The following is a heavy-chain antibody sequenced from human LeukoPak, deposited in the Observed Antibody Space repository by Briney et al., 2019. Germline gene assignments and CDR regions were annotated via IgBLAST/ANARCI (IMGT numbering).Heavy chain of an antibody. J-gene: IGHJ4*02. CDR1: GFTFSTYW. CDR3: ACYGIEPPY. CDR2: INIDGSST. Sequence: QPGGSLRLSCAASGFTFSTYWMHWDRQAPGKGLVWVSRINIDGSSTTYADSVKGRFTVSRDNAKNTLYLQMNSLRAEDTAVYYCACYGIEPPYWGQGTLVTVSS. D-gene: IGHD1-14*01. V-gene: IGHV3-74*01.